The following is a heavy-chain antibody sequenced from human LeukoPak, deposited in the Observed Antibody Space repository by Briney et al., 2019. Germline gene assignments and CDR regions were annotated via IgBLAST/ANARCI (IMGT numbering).Heavy chain of an antibody. CDR2: IIPILDIA. V-gene: IGHV1-69*04. D-gene: IGHD6-13*01. CDR1: GGTFSSYA. Sequence: ASVKVSCKASGGTFSSYAISWVRQAPGQGLEWMGRIIPILDIANYAQKFQGRVTITADKSTSTAYMELSSLRSEDTAVYYCARECYGCIAAAGTPVDYWGQGTLVTVSS. CDR3: ARECYGCIAAAGTPVDY. J-gene: IGHJ4*02.